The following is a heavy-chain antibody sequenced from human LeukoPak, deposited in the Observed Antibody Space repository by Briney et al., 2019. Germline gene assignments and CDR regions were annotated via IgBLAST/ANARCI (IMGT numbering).Heavy chain of an antibody. CDR3: ARDRAVSWLDS. J-gene: IGHJ5*01. Sequence: GGSLRLSCAASGLTFTSHGFHWVRQAPGRGLEWLTFISLDGSRKSYADSVKGRFTFSRDDPKNTLYLEMNSLRAEDTATYYCARDRAVSWLDSWGLGTLVTVSS. D-gene: IGHD3-10*01. V-gene: IGHV3-33*05. CDR1: GLTFTSHG. CDR2: ISLDGSRK.